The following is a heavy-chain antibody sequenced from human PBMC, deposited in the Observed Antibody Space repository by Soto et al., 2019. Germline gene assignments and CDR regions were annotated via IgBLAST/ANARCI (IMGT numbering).Heavy chain of an antibody. CDR2: IIPIFGTA. J-gene: IGHJ5*02. Sequence: SVKVSCKASGGTFSSYAISWVRQAPGQGLEWMGGIIPIFGTANYAQKFQGRVTITADKSTSTAYMELSSLRSEDTAVYYCGREDSAATLEPWGQGTLVTVSS. V-gene: IGHV1-69*06. D-gene: IGHD2-15*01. CDR3: GREDSAATLEP. CDR1: GGTFSSYA.